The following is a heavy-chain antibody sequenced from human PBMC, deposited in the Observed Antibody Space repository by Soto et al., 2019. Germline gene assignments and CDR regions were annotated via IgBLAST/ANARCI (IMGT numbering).Heavy chain of an antibody. CDR2: IYYSGST. V-gene: IGHV4-31*03. CDR3: AREGRGIAARPGRIDY. CDR1: GGSISSGGYD. J-gene: IGHJ4*02. D-gene: IGHD6-6*01. Sequence: PSETLALTCTVSGGSISSGGYDWSWIRQHPGKGLEWIGYIYYSGSTYYNPSLKSRVTISVDTSKNQFSLKLSSVTAADTAVYYCAREGRGIAARPGRIDYWGQGTLVTVSS.